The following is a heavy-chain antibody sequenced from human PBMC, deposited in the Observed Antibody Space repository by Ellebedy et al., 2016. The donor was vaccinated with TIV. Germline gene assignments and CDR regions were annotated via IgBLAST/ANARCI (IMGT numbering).Heavy chain of an antibody. J-gene: IGHJ4*02. CDR3: ARWDSGACRD. V-gene: IGHV3-72*01. CDR2: TKNRANSYTI. D-gene: IGHD2-8*02. Sequence: PGGSLRLSCAASGFTSSDHYMDWVRLAPGKGLEWTGRTKNRANSYTIEYAASVKGRFTISRDDSKNSVYLQMNSLKTEDTALYYWARWDSGACRDWGQGTLVTVSS. CDR1: GFTSSDHY.